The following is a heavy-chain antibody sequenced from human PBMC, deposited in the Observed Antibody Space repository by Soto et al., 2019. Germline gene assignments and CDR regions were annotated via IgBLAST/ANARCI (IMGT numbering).Heavy chain of an antibody. CDR1: GGTFSSYA. D-gene: IGHD3-16*01. V-gene: IGHV1-3*01. J-gene: IGHJ4*02. Sequence: ASVNVSCKASGGTFSSYAISWVRQAPGQRLEWMGWINAANGDTKYSPKFQGRFTISRDNAKNSLYLQMNSLRAEDTAVYYCARFNDYLEESIYYFDYWGQGTLVTVSS. CDR2: INAANGDT. CDR3: ARFNDYLEESIYYFDY.